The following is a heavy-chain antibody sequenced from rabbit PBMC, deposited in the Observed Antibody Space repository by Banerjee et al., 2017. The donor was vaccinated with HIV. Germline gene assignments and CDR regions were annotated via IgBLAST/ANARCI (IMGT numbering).Heavy chain of an antibody. J-gene: IGHJ4*01. V-gene: IGHV1S45*01. CDR2: IYAGSSGST. CDR3: ARDLAGVAGWNFYL. D-gene: IGHD4-1*01. Sequence: QQQLEESGGGLVQPEGSLTLTCTASGFSFSSSYYMCWVRQAPGKGLEWIACIYAGSSGSTYYASWAKGRFTISKTSSTTVTLQMTSLTAADTATYFCARDLAGVAGWNFYLWGQGTLSPS. CDR1: GFSFSSSYY.